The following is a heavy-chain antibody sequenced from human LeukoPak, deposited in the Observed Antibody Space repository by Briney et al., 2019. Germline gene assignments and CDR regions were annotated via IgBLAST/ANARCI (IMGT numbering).Heavy chain of an antibody. CDR3: ARVSLGYCTNGVCFSFDY. CDR2: IKQDGSEK. V-gene: IGHV3-7*01. D-gene: IGHD2-8*01. Sequence: PGGSLRLSCAASGFTFSSYWMSWVRQAPGKGLEWVANIKQDGSEKYYVDSVKGRFTISRDNAKNSLYLQMNSLRAEDTAVYYCARVSLGYCTNGVCFSFDYWGQGTLVTVSS. CDR1: GFTFSSYW. J-gene: IGHJ4*02.